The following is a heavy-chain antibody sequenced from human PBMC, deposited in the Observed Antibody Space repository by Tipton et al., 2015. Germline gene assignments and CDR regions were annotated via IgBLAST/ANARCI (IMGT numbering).Heavy chain of an antibody. CDR3: ARARGRHGGLFDS. CDR1: SDSINKYY. D-gene: IGHD4-23*01. Sequence: GLVKPSESLSLTCTVSSDSINKYYWSWIRQPPGKELQWIGYIQYSGGTNYNPSLESRVSMSVDTSKTQFSLEMRSVTATDTAVYYCARARGRHGGLFDSWGQGTLVTVS. V-gene: IGHV4-59*01. J-gene: IGHJ4*02. CDR2: IQYSGGT.